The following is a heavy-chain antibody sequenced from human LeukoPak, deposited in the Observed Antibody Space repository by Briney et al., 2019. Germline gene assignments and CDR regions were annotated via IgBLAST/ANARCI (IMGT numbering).Heavy chain of an antibody. J-gene: IGHJ4*02. CDR1: GGSISSSNYY. CDR3: ASVAGTDY. V-gene: IGHV4-39*07. CDR2: IFYSGGT. Sequence: SETLSLTCTVSGGSISSSNYYWGWIRQPPGKGLEWIGSIFYSGGTYYNPSLKSRVTISVDTSKNQFSLKLSSVTAADTAVYYCASVAGTDYWGQGTLVTVSS. D-gene: IGHD6-19*01.